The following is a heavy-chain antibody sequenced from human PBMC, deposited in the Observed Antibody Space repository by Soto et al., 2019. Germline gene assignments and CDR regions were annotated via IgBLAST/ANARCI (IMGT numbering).Heavy chain of an antibody. J-gene: IGHJ6*02. CDR2: IYYSGST. CDR3: TSTGAEDPASCDFWSGYVEAGMDV. Sequence: QLQLQESGPGLVKPSETLSLTCTVSGGSISSSSYYWGWIRQPPGKGLEWIGSIYYSGSTYYNPSPSRLGTTSVTTSKRSSTMKLGPATAADPTVYYRTSTGAEDPASCDFWSGYVEAGMDVCGQGTTVTVSS. CDR1: GGSISSSSYY. D-gene: IGHD3-3*01. V-gene: IGHV4-39*01.